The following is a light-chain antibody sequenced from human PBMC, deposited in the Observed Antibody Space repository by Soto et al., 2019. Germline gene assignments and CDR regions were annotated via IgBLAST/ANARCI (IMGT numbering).Light chain of an antibody. CDR3: SSYTSSSTLA. CDR1: SSDVGGYNY. J-gene: IGLJ1*01. CDR2: EVS. Sequence: QSALTQPASVSGSPGQSITLSCTGTSSDVGGYNYVSWYQQHPGKAPKLMIYEVSNRPSGVSNRFSGSKSGNTASLTISGLQAEDEADYYCSSYTSSSTLAFGTGTKLTVL. V-gene: IGLV2-14*01.